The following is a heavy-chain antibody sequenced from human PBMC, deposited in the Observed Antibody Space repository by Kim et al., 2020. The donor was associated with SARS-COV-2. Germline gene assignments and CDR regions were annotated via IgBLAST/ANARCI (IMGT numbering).Heavy chain of an antibody. Sequence: ASVKVSCKASGYTFTSYAMHWVRQAPGQRLEWMGWINAGNGNTKYSQKFQGRVTITRDTSASTAYMELSSPRSEDTAVYYCARDLWAIAAAGKVNYWGQGTLVTVSS. CDR1: GYTFTSYA. D-gene: IGHD6-13*01. J-gene: IGHJ4*02. CDR3: ARDLWAIAAAGKVNY. V-gene: IGHV1-3*01. CDR2: INAGNGNT.